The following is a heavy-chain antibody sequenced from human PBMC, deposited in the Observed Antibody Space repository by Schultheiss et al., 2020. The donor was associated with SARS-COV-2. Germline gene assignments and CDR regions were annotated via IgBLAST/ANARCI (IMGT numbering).Heavy chain of an antibody. Sequence: GGSLRLSCAASGFTVSSNYMSWVRQAPGKGLEWVSVIYSGGSTYYADSVKGRFTISRDNSKNTLYLQTNSLRAEDTAVYYCARVSHSSGWYGYWGQGTLVTVSS. J-gene: IGHJ4*02. CDR3: ARVSHSSGWYGY. CDR1: GFTVSSNY. V-gene: IGHV3-66*02. CDR2: IYSGGST. D-gene: IGHD6-19*01.